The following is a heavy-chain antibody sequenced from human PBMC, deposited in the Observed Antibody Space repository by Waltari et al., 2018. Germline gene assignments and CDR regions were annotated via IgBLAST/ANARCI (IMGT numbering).Heavy chain of an antibody. V-gene: IGHV3-9*01. CDR2: ISWNSGSI. D-gene: IGHD6-6*01. J-gene: IGHJ3*02. CDR3: AKDIVGSSTDAFDI. CDR1: GFTFDDYA. Sequence: EVQLVESGGGLVQLGRSLRLSCAASGFTFDDYAMHWVRQAPGKGLEWVSGISWNSGSIGYADSVKGRFTISRDNAKNSLYLQMNSLRAEDTALYYCAKDIVGSSTDAFDIWGQGTMVTVSS.